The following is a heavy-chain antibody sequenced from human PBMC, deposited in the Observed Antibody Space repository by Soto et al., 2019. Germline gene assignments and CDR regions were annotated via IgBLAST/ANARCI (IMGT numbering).Heavy chain of an antibody. CDR1: GFTFSSYG. Sequence: QPGGSLRLSCAASGFTFSSYGMHWVRQAPGKGLEWVAVIWYDGSNKYYADSVKGRFTISRDNSKNTLYLQMNSLRAEDTAVYYCARDSLRPGRSSWYHWFDPWGQGTLVTVSS. D-gene: IGHD6-13*01. CDR3: ARDSLRPGRSSWYHWFDP. V-gene: IGHV3-33*01. J-gene: IGHJ5*02. CDR2: IWYDGSNK.